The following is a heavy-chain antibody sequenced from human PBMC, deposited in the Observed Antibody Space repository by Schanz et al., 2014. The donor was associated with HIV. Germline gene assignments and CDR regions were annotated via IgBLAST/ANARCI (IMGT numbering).Heavy chain of an antibody. J-gene: IGHJ6*02. CDR2: FNVMLSKI. CDR1: GGTFRSNA. D-gene: IGHD6-19*01. CDR3: ASGRRSGIGWRMDV. Sequence: QVQLVQSGAEVKKTGSSVKVSCKASGGTFRSNAITWVRQAPGLGLEWIGHFNVMLSKINSAQKFQGRVSMTADPSTNTAYMEMRGLRFEDTAVYYCASGRRSGIGWRMDVWGQGTTVSVSS. V-gene: IGHV1-69*01.